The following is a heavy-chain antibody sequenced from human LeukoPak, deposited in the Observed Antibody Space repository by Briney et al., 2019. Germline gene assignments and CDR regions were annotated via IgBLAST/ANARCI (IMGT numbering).Heavy chain of an antibody. CDR3: ARDRNGAGLDY. V-gene: IGHV3-13*05. CDR2: IGTAGDP. CDR1: GFTFSSYD. J-gene: IGHJ4*02. Sequence: GGSLRLSCAASGFTFSSYDMHWVRRATGKGLEWVSAIGTAGDPYYPGSVKGRFTISRENAKNSLYLQMNSLRAGDTAVYYCARDRNGAGLDYWGQGTLVTVSS. D-gene: IGHD6-19*01.